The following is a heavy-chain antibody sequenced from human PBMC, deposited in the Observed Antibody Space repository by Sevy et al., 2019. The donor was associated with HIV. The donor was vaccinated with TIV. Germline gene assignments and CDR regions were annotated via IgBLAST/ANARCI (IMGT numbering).Heavy chain of an antibody. J-gene: IGHJ4*02. CDR2: VYYSGRT. Sequence: SETLSLTCTVSGGSISNKNYYWCWIRQSPGKGMEWIGSVYYSGRTYYNPSLKSRVTITVDTSKNQFSLRLSSVTAADTAVYYCARSPPWGNTWLYYFDSWGQGTLVTVSS. CDR1: GGSISNKNYY. CDR3: ARSPPWGNTWLYYFDS. V-gene: IGHV4-39*01. D-gene: IGHD3-9*01.